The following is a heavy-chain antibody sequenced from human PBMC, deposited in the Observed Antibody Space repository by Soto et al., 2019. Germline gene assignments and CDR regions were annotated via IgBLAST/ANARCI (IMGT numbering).Heavy chain of an antibody. D-gene: IGHD1-26*01. CDR2: IYYSGST. Sequence: SETLSLTCSVSGGSISSRSYYWGWIRQPPGKGLEWIGSIYYSGSTYYNPSLKSRVTISVDTSKNQFSLKLSSVTAADTAVYYCARHGRGGSPDAFDIWGQGTMVTVSS. CDR1: GGSISSRSYY. V-gene: IGHV4-39*01. CDR3: ARHGRGGSPDAFDI. J-gene: IGHJ3*02.